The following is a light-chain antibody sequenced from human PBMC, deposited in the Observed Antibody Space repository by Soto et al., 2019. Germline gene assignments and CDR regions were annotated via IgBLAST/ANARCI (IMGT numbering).Light chain of an antibody. Sequence: DIQMTQSPSTLSASVGDRVTITCRATQGISSWLAWYQKKPGYAPKLLFYKASSLQSGVPSRLSGSGAGTEFNLTISSLQPDEFATDYCQQYNSYSWRFGQGTKVEIK. CDR1: QGISSW. J-gene: IGKJ1*01. V-gene: IGKV1-5*03. CDR3: QQYNSYSWR. CDR2: KAS.